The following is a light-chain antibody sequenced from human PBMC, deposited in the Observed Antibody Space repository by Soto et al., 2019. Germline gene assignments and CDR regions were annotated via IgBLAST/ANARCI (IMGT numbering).Light chain of an antibody. V-gene: IGKV3-20*01. CDR2: DAS. J-gene: IGKJ4*01. CDR3: QQFSSYPLT. Sequence: EIVLTQSPGTLSLSPGERATLSCRASQSFSSNYLAWYQHKPGQAPRLLIYDASSRATGIPDRFSGGGSGTDFTLTISRLEPEDFAVYYCQQFSSYPLTFGGGTKVDNK. CDR1: QSFSSNY.